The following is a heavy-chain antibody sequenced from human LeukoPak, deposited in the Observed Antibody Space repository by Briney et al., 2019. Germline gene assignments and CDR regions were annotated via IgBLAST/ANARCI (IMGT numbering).Heavy chain of an antibody. CDR3: AIRSRSGGSYYFDY. CDR1: GYTFTGYY. D-gene: IGHD2-15*01. CDR2: INPNSGGT. J-gene: IGHJ4*02. Sequence: APVKVSCKASGYTFTGYYMHWVRRAPGQGLEWMGWINPNSGGTNYAQKFQGRVTMTRDTSISTAYMELSRLRSDDTAVYYCAIRSRSGGSYYFDYWGQGTLVTVSS. V-gene: IGHV1-2*02.